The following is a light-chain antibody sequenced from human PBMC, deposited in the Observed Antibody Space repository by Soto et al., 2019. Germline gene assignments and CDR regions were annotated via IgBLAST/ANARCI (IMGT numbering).Light chain of an antibody. CDR1: QGIGNA. Sequence: IQMTQSPSSLSASVGDRVTISCRASQGIGNALGWYQQKPGKAPKLLIYGASSLQSGVPSRFSGSGSGTDFTLTISNLQPEDFATYYCQQANSFPISFGQGTRLEIK. J-gene: IGKJ5*01. V-gene: IGKV1-17*02. CDR2: GAS. CDR3: QQANSFPIS.